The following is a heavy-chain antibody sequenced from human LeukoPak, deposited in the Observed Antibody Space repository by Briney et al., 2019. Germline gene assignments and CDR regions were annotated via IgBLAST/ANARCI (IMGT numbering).Heavy chain of an antibody. CDR1: GFTFSNAW. J-gene: IGHJ4*02. V-gene: IGHV3-7*01. CDR3: AREIPAATVLFDY. Sequence: GGSLRLSCAASGFTFSNAWMSWVRQAPGKGLEWVANIKEDGNGNNYADSVRGRFTISRDNAKNSLYLQMNSLRAEDTAVYYCAREIPAATVLFDYWGQGTQVTVSS. CDR2: IKEDGNGN. D-gene: IGHD6-25*01.